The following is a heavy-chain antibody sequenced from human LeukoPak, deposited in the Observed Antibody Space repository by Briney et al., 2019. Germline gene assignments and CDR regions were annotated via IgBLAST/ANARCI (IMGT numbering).Heavy chain of an antibody. Sequence: GSLRLSCAASGFTFTSYPMHWVRQPPGKGLEWIGEIHHSKSSNYYPSLKSRVTISVDKSKNQFSLELNSVTAADTAVYYCARGGDWLFDYWGQGILVTVSS. CDR3: ARGGDWLFDY. J-gene: IGHJ4*02. CDR2: IHHSKSS. D-gene: IGHD2-21*02. V-gene: IGHV4-4*02. CDR1: GFTFTSYP.